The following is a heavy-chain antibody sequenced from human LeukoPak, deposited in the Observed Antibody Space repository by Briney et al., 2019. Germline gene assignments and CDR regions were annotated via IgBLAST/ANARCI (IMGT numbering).Heavy chain of an antibody. CDR1: GYTFTSYD. Sequence: ASVKVSCKASGYTFTSYDINWVRQATGPGLEWMGFMNPNSGNTVYAQEFQGRVTMTRNTSITTAYMELNSLRSDDTAVYYCARGHDYGGPDYWGQGTLVTVSS. J-gene: IGHJ4*02. CDR3: ARGHDYGGPDY. V-gene: IGHV1-8*01. D-gene: IGHD4/OR15-4a*01. CDR2: MNPNSGNT.